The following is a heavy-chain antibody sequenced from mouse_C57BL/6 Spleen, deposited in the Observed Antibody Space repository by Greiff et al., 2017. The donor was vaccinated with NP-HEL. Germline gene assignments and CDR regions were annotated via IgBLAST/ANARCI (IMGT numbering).Heavy chain of an antibody. CDR3: TRHYGGSGYGY. CDR1: GYTFTDYE. CDR2: IDPETGGT. J-gene: IGHJ2*01. D-gene: IGHD1-1*01. Sequence: QVHVKQSGAELVRPGASVTLSCKASGYTFTDYEMHWVKQTPVHGLEWIGAIDPETGGTAYNPKFKGKAILTADKSSSTAYMELRSLTSEDSAVYYCTRHYGGSGYGYWGQGTTLTVSS. V-gene: IGHV1-15*01.